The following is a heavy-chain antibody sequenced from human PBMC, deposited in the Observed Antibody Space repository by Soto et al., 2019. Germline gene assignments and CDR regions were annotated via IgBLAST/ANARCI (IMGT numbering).Heavy chain of an antibody. V-gene: IGHV4-31*02. CDR2: IHHSGST. D-gene: IGHD3-10*01. CDR3: VRGVLS. Sequence: WTWIRQHPGKGLEWIGNIHHSGSTFYNPSLKSRVPISVDTSKNQFSLKLSSVTAADTAVYFCVRGVLSWGQGTLVTVSS. J-gene: IGHJ1*01.